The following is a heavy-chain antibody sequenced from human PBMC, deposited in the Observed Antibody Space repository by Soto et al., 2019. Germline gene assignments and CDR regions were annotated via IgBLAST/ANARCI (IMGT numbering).Heavy chain of an antibody. J-gene: IGHJ6*03. CDR3: ARAVVPAARQFYYYYYYMDV. Sequence: GGSLRLSCAASGFTFSSYGMHWVRQAPGKGLEWVAVIWYDGSNKYYADSVKGRFTISRDNSKNTLYLQMNSLRAEDTAVYYCARAVVPAARQFYYYYYYMDVWGKGTMVTVSS. CDR2: IWYDGSNK. CDR1: GFTFSSYG. V-gene: IGHV3-33*01. D-gene: IGHD2-2*01.